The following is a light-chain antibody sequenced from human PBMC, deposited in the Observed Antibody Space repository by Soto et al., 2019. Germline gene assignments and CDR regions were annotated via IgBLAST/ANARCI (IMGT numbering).Light chain of an antibody. CDR1: QNISNW. J-gene: IGKJ1*01. Sequence: DIQMTQSPSTLSASVGERVIISCRASQNISNWLAWYQQKPGKAPKLLIYDASSLESGVSSRFRGSGSGTEFALTISSLQPNDFATYYCQQYNTYSWTFGQGTKVDIK. V-gene: IGKV1-5*01. CDR2: DAS. CDR3: QQYNTYSWT.